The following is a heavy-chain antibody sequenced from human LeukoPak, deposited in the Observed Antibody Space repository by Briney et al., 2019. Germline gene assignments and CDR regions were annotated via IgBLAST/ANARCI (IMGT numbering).Heavy chain of an antibody. CDR1: GFTFSSYW. D-gene: IGHD3-10*01. Sequence: PGGSLRLSCAASGFTFSSYWMSWVRQAPGKGLEWVANIKQDGSEKYYVDSVKGRFTISRDNAKSSLYLQMNSLRAEDTAVYYCARDRVTMVRGARNYYFDYWGQGTLVTVSS. CDR3: ARDRVTMVRGARNYYFDY. CDR2: IKQDGSEK. V-gene: IGHV3-7*04. J-gene: IGHJ4*02.